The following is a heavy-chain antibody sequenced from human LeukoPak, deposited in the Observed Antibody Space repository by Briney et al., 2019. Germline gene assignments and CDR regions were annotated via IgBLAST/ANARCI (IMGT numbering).Heavy chain of an antibody. D-gene: IGHD2-2*01. J-gene: IGHJ6*02. CDR1: GFTFSSYW. Sequence: GGSLRLSCAASGFTFSSYWMSWVRQAPGKGLEWVANIKQDGREKYYVDSVKGRFTISRDNAKNSLYLQMNSLRAEDTAVYYCARVKGYCSSTSCYAANYYYYYGMDVWGQGTTVTVSS. V-gene: IGHV3-7*01. CDR3: ARVKGYCSSTSCYAANYYYYYGMDV. CDR2: IKQDGREK.